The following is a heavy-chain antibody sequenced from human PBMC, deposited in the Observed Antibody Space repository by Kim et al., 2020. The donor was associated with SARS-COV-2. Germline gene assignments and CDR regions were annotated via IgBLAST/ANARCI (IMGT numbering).Heavy chain of an antibody. CDR2: INTNTGNP. CDR1: GYTFTSYA. D-gene: IGHD6-13*01. Sequence: ASVKVSCKASGYTFTSYAMNWVRQAPGQGLEWMGWINTNTGNPTYAQGFTGRFVFSLDTSVSTAYLQISSLKAEDTAVYYCARGVWSIAAAAEGYYYGMDVWGQGTTVTVSS. J-gene: IGHJ6*02. V-gene: IGHV7-4-1*02. CDR3: ARGVWSIAAAAEGYYYGMDV.